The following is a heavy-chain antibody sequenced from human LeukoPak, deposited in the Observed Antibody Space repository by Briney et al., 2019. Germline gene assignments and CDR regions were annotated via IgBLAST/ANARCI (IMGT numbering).Heavy chain of an antibody. CDR2: ISSSSSYI. Sequence: PGGSLRLSCAASGFTFSSYSMNWVRQAPGKGLEWVSSISSSSSYIYYADSVKGRFTTSRDNAKNSLYLQMNSLGAEDTAVYYCARGLEMATISRKEDYWGQGTLVTVSS. D-gene: IGHD5-24*01. CDR3: ARGLEMATISRKEDY. V-gene: IGHV3-21*01. J-gene: IGHJ4*02. CDR1: GFTFSSYS.